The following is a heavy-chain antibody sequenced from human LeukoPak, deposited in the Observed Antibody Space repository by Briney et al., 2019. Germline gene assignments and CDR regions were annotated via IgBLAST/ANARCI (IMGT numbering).Heavy chain of an antibody. V-gene: IGHV3-48*01. CDR1: GFTFRSYS. Sequence: PGGSLRLSCAASGFTFRSYSMNWVRQAPGKGLEWVSYISSGSSTIYYADSVKGRFTISRDNAKNSLYLQMNSLRAEDTAVYYCARWCSSSSCFRGFDYWGQGTLVTVSS. CDR2: ISSGSSTI. D-gene: IGHD2-2*01. J-gene: IGHJ4*02. CDR3: ARWCSSSSCFRGFDY.